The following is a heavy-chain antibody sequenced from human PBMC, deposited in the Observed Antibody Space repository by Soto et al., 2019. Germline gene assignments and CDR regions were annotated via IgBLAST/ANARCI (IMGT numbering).Heavy chain of an antibody. Sequence: PSETLSLTCTVSGGSISRGTYYWGWIRQPPGKGLEWIGSIYYSGSTYYRPSLKSRVTISVDTSKNQFSLKLSSVTAADTAVYYCVRQVPAAIRLGWFDPWGQGTLVTVS. CDR1: GGSISRGTYY. V-gene: IGHV4-39*01. D-gene: IGHD2-2*02. CDR2: IYYSGST. J-gene: IGHJ5*02. CDR3: VRQVPAAIRLGWFDP.